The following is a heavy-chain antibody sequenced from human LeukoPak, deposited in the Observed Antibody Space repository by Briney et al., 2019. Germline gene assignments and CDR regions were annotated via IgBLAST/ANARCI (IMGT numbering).Heavy chain of an antibody. CDR1: GFTFSSYA. CDR2: ISGSGGST. CDR3: AKDDYYDSSGYYYPYYYYGMDV. D-gene: IGHD3-22*01. V-gene: IGHV3-23*01. J-gene: IGHJ6*02. Sequence: GGSLRLSCAASGFTFSSYAMSWVRQAPGKGLEWVSAISGSGGSTYYADSVKGRFTISRDNSKNTLYLQMNSLRAEDTAVYYCAKDDYYDSSGYYYPYYYYGMDVWGQGTTVTVSS.